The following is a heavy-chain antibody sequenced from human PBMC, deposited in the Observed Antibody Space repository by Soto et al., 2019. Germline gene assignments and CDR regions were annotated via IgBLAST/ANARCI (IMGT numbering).Heavy chain of an antibody. Sequence: SETLSLTCTVSGGSISSYYWSWIRQPAGKGLEWIGRIYTSGSTNYNPSLKSRVTMSVDTSKNQFSPKLSSVTAADTAVYYCARAGSGKYYYYYYGMDVWGQGTTVTVSS. CDR1: GGSISSYY. V-gene: IGHV4-4*07. CDR3: ARAGSGKYYYYYYGMDV. CDR2: IYTSGST. D-gene: IGHD2-15*01. J-gene: IGHJ6*02.